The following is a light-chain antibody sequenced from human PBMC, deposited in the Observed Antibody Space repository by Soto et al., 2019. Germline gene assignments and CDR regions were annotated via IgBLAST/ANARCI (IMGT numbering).Light chain of an antibody. CDR1: KLGDKY. CDR3: QAWDSSTHVV. CDR2: QDS. J-gene: IGLJ2*01. Sequence: SYELTQPPSVSVSRGHTASITCSGDKLGDKYACWYQQKPGQSPVLVIYQDSKRPSGIPERFSGSNSGNTATLTISGTQAMDEADYYCQAWDSSTHVVFGGGTKLTVL. V-gene: IGLV3-1*01.